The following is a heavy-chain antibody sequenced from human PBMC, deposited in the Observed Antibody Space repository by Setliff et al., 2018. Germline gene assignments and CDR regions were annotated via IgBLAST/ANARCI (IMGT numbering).Heavy chain of an antibody. CDR1: GASFSGTY. CDR3: ARVFGDNDLPDI. CDR2: IYYDGRT. Sequence: PSETLSLTCAVYGASFSGTYCSWIRQPPGKGLEWIASIYYDGRTFAHPSVRGRVTISEDTSKNHFSLRMTSVTAADTAMYYCARVFGDNDLPDIWGRGTMVTVSS. D-gene: IGHD2-21*02. V-gene: IGHV4-34*01. J-gene: IGHJ3*02.